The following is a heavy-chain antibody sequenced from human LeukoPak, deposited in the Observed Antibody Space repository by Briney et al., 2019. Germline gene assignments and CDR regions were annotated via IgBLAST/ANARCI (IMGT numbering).Heavy chain of an antibody. D-gene: IGHD1-1*01. CDR3: ARMTLDYYFDY. Sequence: PSETLSLTCTVSGGSMSSYYWSWIRQSPGKGLEWIGYIYYSGSTNYNPSLKSRVTISVDTSKNQFSLKLSSVTAADTAVYYCARMTLDYYFDYWGQGTLVTVSS. CDR1: GGSMSSYY. V-gene: IGHV4-59*01. J-gene: IGHJ4*02. CDR2: IYYSGST.